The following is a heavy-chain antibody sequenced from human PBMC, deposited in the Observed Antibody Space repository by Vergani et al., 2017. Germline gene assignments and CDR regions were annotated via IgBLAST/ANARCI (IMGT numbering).Heavy chain of an antibody. CDR1: GGSISSSSHF. CDR2: IFYSGTT. CDR3: ARVGTQVAATSHFYYMDG. D-gene: IGHD1-1*01. J-gene: IGHJ6*03. V-gene: IGHV4-31*03. Sequence: QLQLHKSGPGLVKPSETLSLTCTLSGGSISSSSHFWGWLRQTPGKGLEWIGYIFYSGTTYDNPSLRSRLTISVDTSQNQFSLKLRSVTAADTAVYYCARVGTQVAATSHFYYMDGWGEGTTVVDSS.